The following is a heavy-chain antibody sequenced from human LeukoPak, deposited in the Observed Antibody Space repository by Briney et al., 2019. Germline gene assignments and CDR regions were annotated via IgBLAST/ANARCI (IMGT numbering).Heavy chain of an antibody. CDR2: VHHTGST. CDR1: GYSISRGYY. V-gene: IGHV4-38-2*02. D-gene: IGHD5-12*01. CDR3: ARDWGFGGYEDWFDP. J-gene: IGHJ5*02. Sequence: SETLSLTCNVSGYSISRGYYWGWIRQPPGKGLEWIGSVHHTGSTYYNPSLRSRVSISVDKSTNHISLEVTSVTAADTAVYYCARDWGFGGYEDWFDPWGQGTLVTVSS.